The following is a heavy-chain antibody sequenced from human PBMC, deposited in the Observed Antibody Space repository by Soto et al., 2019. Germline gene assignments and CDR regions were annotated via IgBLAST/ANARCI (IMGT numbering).Heavy chain of an antibody. CDR1: FTFSMYS. J-gene: IGHJ4*02. CDR2: ISGSSAST. V-gene: IGHV3-23*01. D-gene: IGHD6-19*01. CDR3: AKDQSSLAVAGKYGFDY. Sequence: GGSLRLSCNFTFSMYSMNWVRQAPGKGLEWVAAISGSSASTYYADSVKGRFTISRDNSKNTLYLQMNSLRAEDTAVYYCAKDQSSLAVAGKYGFDYWGQGTLVTVSS.